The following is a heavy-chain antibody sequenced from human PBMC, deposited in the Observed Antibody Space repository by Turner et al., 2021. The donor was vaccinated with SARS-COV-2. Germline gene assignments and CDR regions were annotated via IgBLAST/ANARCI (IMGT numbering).Heavy chain of an antibody. CDR3: AKAETYSSGWSGGRSYYYYYMDV. CDR2: ISYDGSNK. J-gene: IGHJ6*03. Sequence: QVQLVESGGGVVQPGRSLRLSCAASGFTFSSYGMHWVRQAPGKGLEWVAVISYDGSNKYYADSVKVRFTISRDNSKNTLYLQMNSLRAEDTAVYYCAKAETYSSGWSGGRSYYYYYMDVWGKGTTVTVSS. CDR1: GFTFSSYG. V-gene: IGHV3-30*18. D-gene: IGHD6-19*01.